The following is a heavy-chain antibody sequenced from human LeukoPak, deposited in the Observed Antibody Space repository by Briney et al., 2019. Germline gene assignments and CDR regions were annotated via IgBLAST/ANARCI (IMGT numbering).Heavy chain of an antibody. V-gene: IGHV1-18*01. CDR1: GYTFTSYG. CDR3: ARVTGPRTLYSSSRYLDY. D-gene: IGHD6-13*01. Sequence: GASVKVSCKASGYTFTSYGISWVRQAPGQGLEWMGWISAYKGNTNYAQKLQGRVTMTTDTSTSTAYMELRSLRSDDTAVYYCARVTGPRTLYSSSRYLDYWGQGTLVTVSS. CDR2: ISAYKGNT. J-gene: IGHJ4*02.